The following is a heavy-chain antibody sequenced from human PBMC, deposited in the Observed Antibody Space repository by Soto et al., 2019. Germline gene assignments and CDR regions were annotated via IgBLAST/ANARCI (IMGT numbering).Heavy chain of an antibody. Sequence: EVQLVESGGGLVQPGRSLRLSCAASGFTFGDNAMHWVRQAPGKGLQWVSGISWNSGAIGYADSVKGRFTIPRDNAKNSLSLQMNSLRPEDTALYYCAKASGCYNSWLEPWGQGTLVTVSS. CDR1: GFTFGDNA. J-gene: IGHJ5*02. CDR2: ISWNSGAI. V-gene: IGHV3-9*01. CDR3: AKASGCYNSWLEP. D-gene: IGHD6-19*01.